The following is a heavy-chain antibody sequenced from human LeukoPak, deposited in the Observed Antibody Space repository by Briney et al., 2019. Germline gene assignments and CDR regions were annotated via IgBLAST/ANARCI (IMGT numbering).Heavy chain of an antibody. D-gene: IGHD3-3*01. J-gene: IGHJ6*02. Sequence: GSLRLSCXASGFTXSSYWMSWVRQAPGKGLEWVANIKQDGTEKYYVDSVKGRFTISRDNAKNSLYLQMTSLRPEDTAVYYCARDSYYDFWSGYLRDYGLDVWGQGTTVTVSS. V-gene: IGHV3-7*01. CDR3: ARDSYYDFWSGYLRDYGLDV. CDR1: GFTXSSYW. CDR2: IKQDGTEK.